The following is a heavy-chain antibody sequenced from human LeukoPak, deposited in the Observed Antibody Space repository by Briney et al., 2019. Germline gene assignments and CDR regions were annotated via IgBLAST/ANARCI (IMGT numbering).Heavy chain of an antibody. CDR3: ASRVRGYSSSWYYFDY. Sequence: SETLSLTCAVYGGSFSGYYWSWIRQPPGKGLEWIGEINHSGSTNYNPSLKSRVTISVDTSKNQFSLKLSSVTAADTAVYHCASRVRGYSSSWYYFDYGGQGTLVTGSS. J-gene: IGHJ4*02. CDR2: INHSGST. D-gene: IGHD6-13*01. CDR1: GGSFSGYY. V-gene: IGHV4-34*01.